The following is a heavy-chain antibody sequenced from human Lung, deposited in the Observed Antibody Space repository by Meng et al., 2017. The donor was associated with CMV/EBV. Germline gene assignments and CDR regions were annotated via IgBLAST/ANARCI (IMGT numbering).Heavy chain of an antibody. CDR1: FTSYD. J-gene: IGHJ6*02. Sequence: FTSYDINWVRQATGQGLEWMGWMNPNSGNTGYAQKFQGRVTMTRNTSISTAYMELSSLRSEDTAVYYCARPGIAAAGNNYYYYYGMDVWGQGTTVTVSS. V-gene: IGHV1-8*01. CDR2: MNPNSGNT. CDR3: ARPGIAAAGNNYYYYYGMDV. D-gene: IGHD6-13*01.